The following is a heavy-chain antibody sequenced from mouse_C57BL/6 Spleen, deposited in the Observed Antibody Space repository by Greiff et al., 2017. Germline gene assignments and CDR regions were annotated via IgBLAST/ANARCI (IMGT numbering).Heavy chain of an antibody. CDR1: GYTFTSYW. CDR2: IDPNSGGT. CDR3: ARGLFGSTFYYAMDY. D-gene: IGHD1-1*01. V-gene: IGHV1-72*01. Sequence: QVQLKQPGAELVKPGASVKLSCKASGYTFTSYWMHWVKQRPGRGLEWIGRIDPNSGGTKYNEKVKSKATLTVDKPSSTAYMQLSSLTSEDSAVYYCARGLFGSTFYYAMDYWGQGTSVTVSS. J-gene: IGHJ4*01.